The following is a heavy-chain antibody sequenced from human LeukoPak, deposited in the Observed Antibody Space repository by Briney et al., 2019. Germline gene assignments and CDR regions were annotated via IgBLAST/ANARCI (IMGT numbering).Heavy chain of an antibody. Sequence: ASVKVSCKASGYTFTSYYMHWVRQAPGQGLEWMGMINPSGGSTSYAQKLQGRVTMTRDMSTSTVYMELSSLRSEDTAVYYCAIDLKDYYDSSGEYFQHWGQGTLVTVSS. CDR3: AIDLKDYYDSSGEYFQH. J-gene: IGHJ1*01. CDR1: GYTFTSYY. V-gene: IGHV1-46*01. CDR2: INPSGGST. D-gene: IGHD3-22*01.